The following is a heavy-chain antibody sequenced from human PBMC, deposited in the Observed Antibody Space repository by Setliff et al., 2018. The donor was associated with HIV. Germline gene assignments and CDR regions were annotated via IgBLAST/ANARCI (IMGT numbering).Heavy chain of an antibody. Sequence: ASVKVSCKASGGTFSSYAISWVRQAPGQGLEWMGGIIPIFGTANYAQKFQGRVTITADESTSTAYMELSSLRSEDTAVYCCAATYYYDSSGLHGFDYWGQGTLVTVSS. CDR3: AATYYYDSSGLHGFDY. D-gene: IGHD3-22*01. V-gene: IGHV1-69*13. CDR1: GGTFSSYA. CDR2: IIPIFGTA. J-gene: IGHJ4*02.